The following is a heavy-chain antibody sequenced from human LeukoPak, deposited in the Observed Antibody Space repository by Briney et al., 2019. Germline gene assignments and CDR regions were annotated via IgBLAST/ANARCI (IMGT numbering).Heavy chain of an antibody. CDR2: VSGSGIST. D-gene: IGHD4-17*01. CDR3: AKAYGDYPSFDY. V-gene: IGHV3-23*01. Sequence: GGSLRLSCAASGVPFSTYAMSWVRQAPGKGLEWVSAVSGSGISTYYADSVKGRFTISRSNSQNTLSLQMNSLRADDTAVYYCAKAYGDYPSFDYWGQGALVTVSS. J-gene: IGHJ4*02. CDR1: GVPFSTYA.